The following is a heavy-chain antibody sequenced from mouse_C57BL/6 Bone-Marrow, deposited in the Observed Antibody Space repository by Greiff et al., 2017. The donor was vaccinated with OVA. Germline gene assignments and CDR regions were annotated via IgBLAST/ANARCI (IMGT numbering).Heavy chain of an antibody. CDR2: IYPRSGNT. V-gene: IGHV1-81*01. CDR3: ARRGIYYDYDGAY. CDR1: GYTFTSYG. Sequence: QVQLQQSGAELARPGASVKLSCKASGYTFTSYGISWVKQRTGQGLEWIGEIYPRSGNTYYNEKFKGKATLTADKSSSTAYMELRSLTSEDSAVYFCARRGIYYDYDGAYWGQGTLVTVSA. J-gene: IGHJ3*01. D-gene: IGHD2-4*01.